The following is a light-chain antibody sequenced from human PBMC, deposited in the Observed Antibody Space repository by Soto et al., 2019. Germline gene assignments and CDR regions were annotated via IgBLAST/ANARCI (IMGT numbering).Light chain of an antibody. J-gene: IGKJ5*01. CDR2: GAS. Sequence: MMMTQSPATLSVSPGERVTLSCRTSHSVNSHVAWYQQKSGQAPRLLLYGASTRATGIPVRFSGSGFGTEFTLTISSLQSEDFAVYYCQQYKNWPLFGQGTRLEIK. CDR3: QQYKNWPL. CDR1: HSVNSH. V-gene: IGKV3-15*01.